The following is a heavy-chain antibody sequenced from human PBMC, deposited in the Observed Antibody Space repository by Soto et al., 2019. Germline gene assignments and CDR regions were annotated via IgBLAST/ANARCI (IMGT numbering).Heavy chain of an antibody. CDR3: ARGRTGTIFGVVKYYFDH. CDR2: MNPNSGNT. CDR1: GYTFTSYD. Sequence: VSVKVSCKASGYTFTSYDINWVRQATGQGLEWMGWMNPNSGNTGYAQKFQGRVTMTRNTSISTAYMELGSLRSEDTAVYYCARGRTGTIFGVVKYYFDHWGQGTLVTVSS. J-gene: IGHJ4*02. V-gene: IGHV1-8*01. D-gene: IGHD3-3*01.